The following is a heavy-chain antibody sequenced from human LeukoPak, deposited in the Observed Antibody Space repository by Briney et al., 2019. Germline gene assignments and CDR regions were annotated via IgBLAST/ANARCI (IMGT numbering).Heavy chain of an antibody. CDR3: AKDQGGLRFLEWLPSGMDV. J-gene: IGHJ6*02. V-gene: IGHV3-23*01. CDR1: GFTFSSYA. D-gene: IGHD3-3*01. Sequence: GGSLRLSCAASGFTFSSYAMSWVRQAPGKGLEWVSAISGSGGSTYYADSVKGRFTISRDNSKNTLYLQMNSLRAEDTAVYYRAKDQGGLRFLEWLPSGMDVWGQGTTVTVSS. CDR2: ISGSGGST.